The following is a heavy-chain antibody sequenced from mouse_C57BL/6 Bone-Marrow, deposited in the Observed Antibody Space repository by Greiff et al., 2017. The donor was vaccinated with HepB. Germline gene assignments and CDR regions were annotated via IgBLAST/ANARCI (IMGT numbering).Heavy chain of an antibody. V-gene: IGHV5-17*01. D-gene: IGHD1-1*01. CDR2: ISSGSSTI. J-gene: IGHJ4*01. CDR3: ARSMAVVARGYAMDY. Sequence: EVNLVESGGGLVKPGGSLKLSCAASGFTFSDYGMHWVRQAPEKGLEWVAYISSGSSTIYYADTVKGRFTISRDNAKNHLFLQMTSLRSEETAMYYCARSMAVVARGYAMDYWGQGTSVTVSS. CDR1: GFTFSDYG.